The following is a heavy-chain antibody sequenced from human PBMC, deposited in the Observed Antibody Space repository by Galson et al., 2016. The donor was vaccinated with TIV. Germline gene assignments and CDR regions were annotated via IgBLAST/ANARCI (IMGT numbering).Heavy chain of an antibody. CDR3: ARERPGTRGDALDM. V-gene: IGHV3-48*03. CDR1: RFMFSNFE. D-gene: IGHD1-1*01. J-gene: IGHJ3*02. CDR2: MTDTGSNI. Sequence: SLRLSCAASRFMFSNFEMNWVRQAPGKGLEWVSYMTDTGSNIQYADSVKGRFTISRDNAKNSLYLQMNRLRVEDTAVYYCARERPGTRGDALDMWGQGTMVTVSS.